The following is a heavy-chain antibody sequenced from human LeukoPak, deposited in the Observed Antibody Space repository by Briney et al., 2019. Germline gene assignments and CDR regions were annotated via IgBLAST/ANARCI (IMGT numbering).Heavy chain of an antibody. J-gene: IGHJ4*02. D-gene: IGHD3-3*01. CDR3: AKDQDDFWSGYYPMDY. V-gene: IGHV3-23*01. CDR1: GFTFSTYA. Sequence: GSLRLSCAASGFTFSTYAMSWVRQAPGKGLEWVTTISGGGDKQYADHVKGRFTVSRDDSKNTLYLQMNSLRAEDTAVYFCAKDQDDFWSGYYPMDYWGQGTLVTVSS. CDR2: ISGGGDK.